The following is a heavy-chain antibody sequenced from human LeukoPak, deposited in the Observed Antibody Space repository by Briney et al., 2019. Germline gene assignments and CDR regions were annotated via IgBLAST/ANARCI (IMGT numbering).Heavy chain of an antibody. Sequence: GGSLRLSCAASGFTFSNAWMSWVGQPPGKGLEWVGRIKSKTDGGTTDYAAAVKGRFTISRDDSKNTLYLQMNSLKTEDTAVYYCTAPRSYTADYWGQGTLVTVSS. CDR3: TAPRSYTADY. CDR2: IKSKTDGGTT. J-gene: IGHJ4*02. CDR1: GFTFSNAW. D-gene: IGHD2-21*02. V-gene: IGHV3-15*01.